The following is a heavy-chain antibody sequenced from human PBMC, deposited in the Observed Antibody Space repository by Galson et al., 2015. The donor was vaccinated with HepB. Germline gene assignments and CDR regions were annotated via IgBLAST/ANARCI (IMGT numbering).Heavy chain of an antibody. V-gene: IGHV5-51*01. CDR2: IYPGDSDT. CDR3: ARWDRSLLWFGDLPLLGDAFDI. Sequence: QSGAEVKKPGESLKISCKGSGHSFTSYWIGWVRQMPGKGLEWMGIIYPGDSDTRYSPSFQGQVTISADKSISTAYLQWSSLKASDTAMYYCARWDRSLLWFGDLPLLGDAFDIWGQGTMVTVSS. D-gene: IGHD3-10*01. CDR1: GHSFTSYW. J-gene: IGHJ3*02.